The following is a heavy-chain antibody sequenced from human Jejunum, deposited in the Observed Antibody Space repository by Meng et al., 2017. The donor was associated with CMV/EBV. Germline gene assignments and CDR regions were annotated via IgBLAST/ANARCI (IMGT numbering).Heavy chain of an antibody. D-gene: IGHD1-26*01. Sequence: KASGYTFSRYDINGVRQAPGQGLEWMGWVNPNSGNTGYAEKFQGRVAMITETAISTAYMELSGLGSEDTAIYYCTRTVVGPGDDYFDYWGQGSLVTVSS. CDR1: GYTFSRYD. V-gene: IGHV1-8*01. CDR2: VNPNSGNT. CDR3: TRTVVGPGDDYFDY. J-gene: IGHJ4*02.